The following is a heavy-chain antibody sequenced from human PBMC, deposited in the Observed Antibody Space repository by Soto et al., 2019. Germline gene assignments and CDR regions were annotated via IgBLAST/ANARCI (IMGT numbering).Heavy chain of an antibody. J-gene: IGHJ3*02. V-gene: IGHV3-15*01. CDR3: TTGDYIWGSYRRGYAFDI. D-gene: IGHD3-16*02. CDR1: GFTFSNAW. CDR2: IKSKTDGGTT. Sequence: PGGSLRLSCAASGFTFSNAWMSWVRQAPGKGLEWVGRIKSKTDGGTTDYAAPVKGRLTISRDDSKNTLYLQMNSLKTEDTAVYYCTTGDYIWGSYRRGYAFDIWGQGTMVNVS.